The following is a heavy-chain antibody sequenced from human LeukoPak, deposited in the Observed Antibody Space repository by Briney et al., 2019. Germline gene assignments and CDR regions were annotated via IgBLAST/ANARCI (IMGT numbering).Heavy chain of an antibody. V-gene: IGHV3-66*02. CDR3: ARTDTTMVRGVIDY. D-gene: IGHD3-10*01. CDR1: GLTVSSNY. CDR2: IHSGGST. Sequence: GGSLRLSCAASGLTVSSNYMSWVRQAPGKGLEWVSVIHSGGSTYYADSVKGRFTISRDNSKNTLYLQMNSLRAEDTAVYYCARTDTTMVRGVIDYWGQGTLVTVSS. J-gene: IGHJ4*02.